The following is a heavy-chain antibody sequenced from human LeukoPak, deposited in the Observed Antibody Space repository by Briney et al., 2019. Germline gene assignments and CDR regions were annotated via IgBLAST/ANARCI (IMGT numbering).Heavy chain of an antibody. CDR3: ARVIRTGYDILTGYYISYFDY. J-gene: IGHJ4*02. CDR2: IYYSGST. Sequence: KPSETLSPTCTVSGGSISSYYWSWIRQPPGKGLEWIGYIYYSGSTNYNPTLKSRVTISVDTSKNQFSLKLSSVTAADTAVYYCARVIRTGYDILTGYYISYFDYWGQGTLVTVSS. D-gene: IGHD3-9*01. CDR1: GGSISSYY. V-gene: IGHV4-59*01.